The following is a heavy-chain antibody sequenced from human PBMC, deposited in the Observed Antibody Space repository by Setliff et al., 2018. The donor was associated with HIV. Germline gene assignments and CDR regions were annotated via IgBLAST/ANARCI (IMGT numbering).Heavy chain of an antibody. D-gene: IGHD5-12*01. J-gene: IGHJ3*02. Sequence: GGSLRLSCAASGFTFSSYAMGWVRQAPGKGLEWVSAISGSGGSTYYADSVKGRFTISRDNAKKSLYLQMNSLRAEDTAVYYCARGPGYSGYGDAFDIWGQGTMVTV. CDR1: GFTFSSYA. V-gene: IGHV3-23*01. CDR3: ARGPGYSGYGDAFDI. CDR2: ISGSGGST.